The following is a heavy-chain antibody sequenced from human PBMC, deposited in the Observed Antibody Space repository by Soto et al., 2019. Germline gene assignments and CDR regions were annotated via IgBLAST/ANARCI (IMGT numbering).Heavy chain of an antibody. D-gene: IGHD5-12*01. Sequence: SETLSLTCGISGDSVASNSAAWNWIRQSPSRGLEWLGRTYYRSKWYSDYAVSVKGRITIKPDTSKNQFSLQLNSVTPEDTAVYYCARDRVVEMATVDLDYWGQGTLVTVS. V-gene: IGHV6-1*01. J-gene: IGHJ4*02. CDR1: GDSVASNSAA. CDR2: TYYRSKWYS. CDR3: ARDRVVEMATVDLDY.